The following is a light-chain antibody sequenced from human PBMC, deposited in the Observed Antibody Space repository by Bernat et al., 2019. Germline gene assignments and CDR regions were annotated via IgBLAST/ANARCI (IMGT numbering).Light chain of an antibody. CDR2: EVS. V-gene: IGLV2-8*01. CDR3: SSFAGSHNLV. CDR1: SSDVGAYNY. J-gene: IGLJ3*02. Sequence: QSALTQPPSASGSPGQSVTISCTGTSSDVGAYNYVPWYQQHPGKAPKLMIYEVSKRPSGVPDRFSGSKSGNTASLTVSGLQAEDEADYYCSSFAGSHNLVFGGGTKLTVL.